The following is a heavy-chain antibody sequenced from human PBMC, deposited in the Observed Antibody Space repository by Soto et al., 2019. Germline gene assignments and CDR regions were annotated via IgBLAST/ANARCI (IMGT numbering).Heavy chain of an antibody. CDR1: GFTVNSYW. J-gene: IGHJ4*02. D-gene: IGHD2-2*03. Sequence: EVQLVESGGGMVQPGGSLRLSCAASGFTVNSYWMSWVRQAPGKRLEWVAEMKQDESAKYYADSVKGRFTVSKDNARNSLYLQMDSLRAEDTAVYYCAKDSGYCSRTSFCLDSWGQGTLVTVSS. V-gene: IGHV3-7*01. CDR2: MKQDESAK. CDR3: AKDSGYCSRTSFCLDS.